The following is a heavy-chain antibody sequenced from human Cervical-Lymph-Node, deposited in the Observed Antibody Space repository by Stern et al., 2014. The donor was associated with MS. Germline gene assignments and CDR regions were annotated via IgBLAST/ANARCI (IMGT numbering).Heavy chain of an antibody. Sequence: VQLVESGGEVEKPGASVKVSCQASGYTFSSYGISWVRQAPGQGLEWMGWISAYNGNTRYAQKFRGRVPLTTDPSTSTAYMELRSLRSDDTAVYYCARDGVGNDDAFDIWGQGTLVSVSS. CDR2: ISAYNGNT. CDR1: GYTFSSYG. V-gene: IGHV1-18*04. CDR3: ARDGVGNDDAFDI. J-gene: IGHJ3*02. D-gene: IGHD1-26*01.